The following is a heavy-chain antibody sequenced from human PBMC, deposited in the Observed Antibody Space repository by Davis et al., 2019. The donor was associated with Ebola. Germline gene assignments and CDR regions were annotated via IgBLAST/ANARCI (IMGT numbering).Heavy chain of an antibody. CDR2: INPNSGGT. V-gene: IGHV1-2*06. J-gene: IGHJ3*02. CDR3: ARDRGSYYRETFDI. Sequence: ASVKVSCKASGYTFTGYYMHCVRQAPGQGLEWMGRINPNSGGTNYAQKFQGRVTMTRDTSISTAYMELSRLRSDDTAVYYCARDRGSYYRETFDIWGQGTMVTVSS. CDR1: GYTFTGYY. D-gene: IGHD1-26*01.